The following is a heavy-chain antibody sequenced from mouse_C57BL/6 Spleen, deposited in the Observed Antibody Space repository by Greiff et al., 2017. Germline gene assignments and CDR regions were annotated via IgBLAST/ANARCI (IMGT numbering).Heavy chain of an antibody. CDR1: GFNIKDYY. V-gene: IGHV14-1*01. Sequence: EVQLQQSGAELVRPGASVKLSCTASGFNIKDYYMHWVKQRPEQGLEWIGRIDPEDGDTEYAPKFQGKATMTADTSSNTAYLQLCSLTSDDTAVYYCTTEVSQDYYAMDYWGQGTSVTVSS. D-gene: IGHD2-10*02. CDR2: IDPEDGDT. J-gene: IGHJ4*01. CDR3: TTEVSQDYYAMDY.